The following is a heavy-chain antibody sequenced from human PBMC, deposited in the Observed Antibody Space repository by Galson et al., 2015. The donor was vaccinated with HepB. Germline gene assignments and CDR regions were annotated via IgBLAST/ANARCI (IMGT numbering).Heavy chain of an antibody. D-gene: IGHD5-18*01. Sequence: SLRLSCAASRFTFSNYTMNWVRQAPGKGLEWVSSISSTSTYIYYADSVKGRFTISRDNAKKSLYLQMNSLRAEDTAVYYCASSLTVQTSMGGDYWGQGTLVTVSS. V-gene: IGHV3-21*04. CDR1: RFTFSNYT. J-gene: IGHJ4*02. CDR2: ISSTSTYI. CDR3: ASSLTVQTSMGGDY.